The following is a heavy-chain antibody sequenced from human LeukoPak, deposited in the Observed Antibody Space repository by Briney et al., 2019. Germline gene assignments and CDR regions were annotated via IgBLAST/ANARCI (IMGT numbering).Heavy chain of an antibody. CDR1: GFTFSSYS. Sequence: GGSLRLSCAASGFTFSSYSMNWVRQAPGKGLEWVSSISSSSSYIYYADSVKGRFTISRGNAKNSLYLQMNSLRAEDTAVYYCARGELAVAGTSDAFDIWGQGTMVTVSS. J-gene: IGHJ3*02. CDR2: ISSSSSYI. V-gene: IGHV3-21*01. D-gene: IGHD6-19*01. CDR3: ARGELAVAGTSDAFDI.